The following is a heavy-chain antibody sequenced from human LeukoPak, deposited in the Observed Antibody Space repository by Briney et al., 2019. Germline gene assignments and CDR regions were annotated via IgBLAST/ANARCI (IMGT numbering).Heavy chain of an antibody. CDR2: ISSSSSYI. J-gene: IGHJ5*02. D-gene: IGHD3-9*01. CDR1: GFTFSSYS. Sequence: GGSLRLSCAASGFTFSSYSMNWVRQAPGKGLEWVSSISSSSSYIYYADSVKGRFTISRDNAKNSLYLQMNSLKTEDTAVYYCARNYYDILTEEGGWFDPWGQGTLVTVSS. V-gene: IGHV3-21*03. CDR3: ARNYYDILTEEGGWFDP.